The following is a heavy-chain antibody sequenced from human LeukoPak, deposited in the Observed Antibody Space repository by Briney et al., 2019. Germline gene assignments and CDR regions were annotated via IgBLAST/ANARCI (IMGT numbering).Heavy chain of an antibody. V-gene: IGHV3-21*01. D-gene: IGHD6-19*01. CDR3: AGIAVGWYNFNY. CDR2: ISSSRSYI. CDR1: GFTFSSYS. J-gene: IGHJ4*02. Sequence: GGSLRLSCAASGFTFSSYSMNWVRQAPGKGLEWVSSISSSRSYIYYADSVKGRFTISRDNAKNSLYLQMNSLRAEDTAVYYCAGIAVGWYNFNYWGQGTLVTVSS.